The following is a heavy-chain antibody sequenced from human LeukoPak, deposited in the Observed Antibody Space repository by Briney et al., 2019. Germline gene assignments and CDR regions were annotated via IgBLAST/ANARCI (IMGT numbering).Heavy chain of an antibody. Sequence: SETLSLTGAVYGGSFSGYYWSWIRQPPGKGLEWIGEINHSGSTNYNPSLKSRVTISVDTSKNQFSLKLSSVTAADTAVYYCARGRVIVVVTAFDIWGQGTMVTVSS. V-gene: IGHV4-34*01. CDR3: ARGRVIVVVTAFDI. D-gene: IGHD3-22*01. J-gene: IGHJ3*02. CDR1: GGSFSGYY. CDR2: INHSGST.